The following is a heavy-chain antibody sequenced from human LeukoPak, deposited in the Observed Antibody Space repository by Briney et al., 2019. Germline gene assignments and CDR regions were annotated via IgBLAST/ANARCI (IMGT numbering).Heavy chain of an antibody. CDR1: GFTFSSYA. CDR3: ARHFCSSTSCSN. Sequence: GGSLRLSCAASGFTFSSYAMHWVRQAPGKGLEWVSAISGSGGSTYYADSVKGRFTISRDNSKNSLYLQMNSQRAEDTAVYYCARHFCSSTSCSNWGQGTLVTVSS. J-gene: IGHJ4*02. CDR2: ISGSGGST. D-gene: IGHD2-2*01. V-gene: IGHV3-23*01.